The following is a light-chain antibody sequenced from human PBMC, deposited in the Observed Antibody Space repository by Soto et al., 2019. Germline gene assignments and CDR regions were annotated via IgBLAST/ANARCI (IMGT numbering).Light chain of an antibody. CDR1: SSDVGSYNL. CDR3: CSYAGSSTPVV. Sequence: QSALTQPASVSGSPGQSITISCTGTSSDVGSYNLVSWYQQPPGKAPKLMIYEGSKRPSGVSNRFSGSKSGNTASLTISGRQAEDEADYYCCSYAGSSTPVVFGGGTKVTVL. V-gene: IGLV2-23*01. J-gene: IGLJ2*01. CDR2: EGS.